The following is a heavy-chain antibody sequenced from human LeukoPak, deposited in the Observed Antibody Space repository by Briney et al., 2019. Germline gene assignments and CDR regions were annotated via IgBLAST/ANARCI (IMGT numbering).Heavy chain of an antibody. CDR2: ISYDGSNK. CDR3: ARGEYYGSGSYYNWFDP. D-gene: IGHD3-10*01. CDR1: GFTFSSYA. Sequence: GRSLRLSCAASGFTFSSYAMHWVRQAPGKGLEWVAVISYDGSNKYYADSVKGRFTISRDNSKNTLYLQMNSLRAEDTAVYYCARGEYYGSGSYYNWFDPWGQGTLVTVSS. J-gene: IGHJ5*02. V-gene: IGHV3-30-3*01.